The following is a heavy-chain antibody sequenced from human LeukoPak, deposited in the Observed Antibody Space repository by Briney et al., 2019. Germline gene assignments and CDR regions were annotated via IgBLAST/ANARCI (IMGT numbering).Heavy chain of an antibody. J-gene: IGHJ3*02. CDR3: ARKAAGTLSAFDI. D-gene: IGHD6-13*01. CDR2: IYPGDSDT. Sequence: GESLKISCKCSEYSFTSYWIGWGRQMPGKGLEWMGIIYPGDSDTRYSPSFQGQVTISADKSISTAYLQWSSLKASDTAMYYCARKAAGTLSAFDIWGQGTMVTVSS. CDR1: EYSFTSYW. V-gene: IGHV5-51*01.